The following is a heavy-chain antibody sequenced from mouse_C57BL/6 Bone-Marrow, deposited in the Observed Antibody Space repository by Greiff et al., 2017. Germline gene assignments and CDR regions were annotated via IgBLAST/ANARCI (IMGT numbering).Heavy chain of an antibody. Sequence: EVQVVESEGGLVQPGSSMKLSCTASGFTFSDYYMAWVRQVPEKGLEWVANINYDGSSTYYLDSLKSRFIISRDNAKNILYLQMSSLKSEDTATYYCAREGNYYGSRGYFDVWGTGTTVTVSS. J-gene: IGHJ1*03. D-gene: IGHD1-1*01. CDR1: GFTFSDYY. V-gene: IGHV5-16*01. CDR3: AREGNYYGSRGYFDV. CDR2: INYDGSST.